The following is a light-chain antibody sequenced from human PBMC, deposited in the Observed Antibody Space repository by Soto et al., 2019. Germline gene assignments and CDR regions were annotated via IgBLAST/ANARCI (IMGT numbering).Light chain of an antibody. J-gene: IGLJ3*02. CDR1: SSDVGAYNL. CDR2: EVN. CDR3: CSYAGSSTWV. V-gene: IGLV2-23*02. Sequence: QSALTQPASVSGSPGQSITISCTGVSSDVGAYNLVSWYQQHPGKAPKFIIFEVNERPSGVSNRFSGSKSGNTASLTISGLQAEDEADYYCCSYAGSSTWVFGGGTQLTVL.